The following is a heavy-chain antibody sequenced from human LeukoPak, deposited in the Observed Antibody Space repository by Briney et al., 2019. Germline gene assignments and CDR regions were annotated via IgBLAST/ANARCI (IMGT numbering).Heavy chain of an antibody. V-gene: IGHV3-21*01. D-gene: IGHD2-15*01. Sequence: GGSLRLSCAASGFTFSSYSMNWVRQAPGKGLEWVSSISSSSSYIYYADSVKGRFTISRDNAKNSLYLQMNSLRAEDTAVYYCARDPAYCSGGSCYLDYWGQGTLVTVSS. CDR3: ARDPAYCSGGSCYLDY. CDR2: ISSSSSYI. J-gene: IGHJ4*02. CDR1: GFTFSSYS.